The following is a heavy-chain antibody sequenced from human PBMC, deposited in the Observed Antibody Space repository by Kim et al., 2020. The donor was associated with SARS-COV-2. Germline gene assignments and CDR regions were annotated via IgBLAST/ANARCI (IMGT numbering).Heavy chain of an antibody. CDR3: VKEYTTMIGHAFDI. CDR2: ISSNGGST. D-gene: IGHD3-22*01. V-gene: IGHV3-64D*09. Sequence: GGSLRLSCSASGFTFSSYAMHWVRQAPGKGLEYVSAISSNGGSTYYADSVKGRFTISRDNSKNTLYLQMSSLRAEDTAVYYCVKEYTTMIGHAFDIWGQGTMVTVSS. J-gene: IGHJ3*02. CDR1: GFTFSSYA.